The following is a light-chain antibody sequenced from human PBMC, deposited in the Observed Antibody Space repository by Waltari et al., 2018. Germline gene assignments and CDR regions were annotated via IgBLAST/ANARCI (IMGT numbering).Light chain of an antibody. J-gene: IGLJ3*02. CDR2: KVN. Sequence: QTVVTQEPSLSVSPGGTVTLTCALSSGSLSTTSYATWYQQTPGQAPRTLVYKVNARSSGVPARFSGSSLGNTAALTITGAQADDESDYYCALYMGSGIWVFGGGTRLTVL. V-gene: IGLV8-61*01. CDR3: ALYMGSGIWV. CDR1: SGSLSTTSY.